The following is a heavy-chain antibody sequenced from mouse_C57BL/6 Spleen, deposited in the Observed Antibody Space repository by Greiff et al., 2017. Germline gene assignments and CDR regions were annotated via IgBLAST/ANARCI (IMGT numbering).Heavy chain of an antibody. J-gene: IGHJ1*03. V-gene: IGHV1-47*01. D-gene: IGHD1-1*01. CDR1: GYTFTTYP. CDR3: ARNDYGSSDAYFDV. Sequence: VQLQQPGAELVKPGASVQMSCKASGYTFTTYPIEWMKQNHGKSLEWIGNFHPYNDDTKYNEKFKGKATLTVEKSSSTVYLELSRLTSDDSAVYYCARNDYGSSDAYFDVWGTGTTVTVSS. CDR2: FHPYNDDT.